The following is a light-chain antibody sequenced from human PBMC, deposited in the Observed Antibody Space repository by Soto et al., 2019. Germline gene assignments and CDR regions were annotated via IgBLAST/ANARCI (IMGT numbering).Light chain of an antibody. CDR2: DAS. V-gene: IGKV1-5*01. CDR3: QQYNSYGT. J-gene: IGKJ1*01. Sequence: DVQVSQSPSTLSASVGDRVTITCWASQSISTWLAWYQQKPGKAPKLLIYDASSLESGVPSRFSGSGSGTEFTLTISSMQPDDFATYYCQQYNSYGTFGQGTKVDI. CDR1: QSISTW.